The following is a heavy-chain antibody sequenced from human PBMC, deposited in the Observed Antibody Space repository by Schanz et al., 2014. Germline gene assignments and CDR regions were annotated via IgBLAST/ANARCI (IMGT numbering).Heavy chain of an antibody. Sequence: QVPLVQSGAEVRKPGSSVRVSCKASGGTFTSYAFSWVRQAPGQGLQWMGRINPNSGDTDYAHNFHGRVTMTRDTSISTVYMELSRLRSDDTAVYYCAREGTVIRGLSGWFDPWGQGTLVTVSS. CDR2: INPNSGDT. CDR1: GGTFTSYA. CDR3: AREGTVIRGLSGWFDP. V-gene: IGHV1-2*06. J-gene: IGHJ5*02. D-gene: IGHD3-10*01.